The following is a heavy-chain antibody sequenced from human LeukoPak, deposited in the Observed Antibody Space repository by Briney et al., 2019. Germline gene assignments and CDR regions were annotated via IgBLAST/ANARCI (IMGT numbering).Heavy chain of an antibody. D-gene: IGHD6-13*01. CDR2: ISGSGGST. V-gene: IGHV3-23*01. CDR3: ARASAAAGKGSVSRDQTLYYFDY. CDR1: GFTFSSYA. Sequence: GSLRLSCAASGFTFSSYAMSWVRQAPGKGLEWVSAISGSGGSTYYADSVKGRFTISRDNSKNTLYLQMNSLRAEDTAVYYCARASAAAGKGSVSRDQTLYYFDYWGQGTLVTVSS. J-gene: IGHJ4*02.